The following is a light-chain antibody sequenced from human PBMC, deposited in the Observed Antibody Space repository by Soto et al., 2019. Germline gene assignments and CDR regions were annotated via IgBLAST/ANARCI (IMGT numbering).Light chain of an antibody. CDR1: SGHSTYI. Sequence: QPVLTQSSSASASLGSSVRLTCTLTSGHSTYIIAWHQQQSGKAPRHLMKLESNGAYNTGSGVPDRFSGSSSGADRYLTISNLQSEDEADYYCETWDSNTRVFGGGTQLTVL. V-gene: IGLV4-60*03. CDR3: ETWDSNTRV. J-gene: IGLJ2*01. CDR2: LESNGAY.